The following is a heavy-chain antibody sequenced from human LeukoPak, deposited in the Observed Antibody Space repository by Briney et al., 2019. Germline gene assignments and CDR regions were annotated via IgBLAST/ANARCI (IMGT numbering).Heavy chain of an antibody. CDR3: HSSGYYPLFDY. CDR1: GFTFSSYS. CDR2: ISSSGSTI. J-gene: IGHJ4*02. V-gene: IGHV3-48*04. D-gene: IGHD3-22*01. Sequence: GGSLRLSCAASGFTFSSYSMNWVRQAPGKGLEWVSYISSSGSTIYYADSVKGRFTISRDNAKNSLYLQMNSLRAEDTAVYYCHSSGYYPLFDYWGQGTLVTVSS.